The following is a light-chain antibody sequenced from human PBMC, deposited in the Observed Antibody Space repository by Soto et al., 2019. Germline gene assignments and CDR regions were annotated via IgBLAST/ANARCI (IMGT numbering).Light chain of an antibody. Sequence: PSSLSASPGDRVPITCRASQGISSYLAWYQQKPGKAPKLLIYAASTLQSGVPSRFSGSGSGTDFTLTISSLQPEDFATYYCLQDYNYPWTFGQGTKVDIK. V-gene: IGKV1-8*01. CDR1: QGISSY. J-gene: IGKJ1*01. CDR2: AAS. CDR3: LQDYNYPWT.